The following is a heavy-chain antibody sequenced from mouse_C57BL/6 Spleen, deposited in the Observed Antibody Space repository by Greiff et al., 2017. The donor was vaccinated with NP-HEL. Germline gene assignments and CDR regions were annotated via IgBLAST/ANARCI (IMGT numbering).Heavy chain of an antibody. CDR2: IDPSDSYT. CDR1: GYTFTSYW. J-gene: IGHJ1*03. CDR3: ARRGGNYWYFDV. V-gene: IGHV1-50*01. Sequence: VQLQQSGAELVKPGASVKLSCKASGYTFTSYWMQWVKQRPGQGLEWIGEIDPSDSYTNYNQKFKGKATLTVDTSSSTAYMQLSSLTSEDSAVYYGARRGGNYWYFDVWGTGTTVTVSS. D-gene: IGHD1-1*01.